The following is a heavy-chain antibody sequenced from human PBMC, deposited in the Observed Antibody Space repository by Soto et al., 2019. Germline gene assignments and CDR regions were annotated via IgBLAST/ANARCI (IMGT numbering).Heavy chain of an antibody. CDR3: ASKAACGGDCYAFDS. D-gene: IGHD2-21*02. V-gene: IGHV1-69*06. CDR1: GGIFSSNT. J-gene: IGHJ4*02. Sequence: QVYLVQSGAEVKKPGSPVKISCKASGGIFSSNTINWVRQAAGQGLEWMGGIIPLFGTANYAEKFQGRVTITADKSTTTEYMEWTSLRSEDTAVYYCASKAACGGDCYAFDSWGQGTLVTVSS. CDR2: IIPLFGTA.